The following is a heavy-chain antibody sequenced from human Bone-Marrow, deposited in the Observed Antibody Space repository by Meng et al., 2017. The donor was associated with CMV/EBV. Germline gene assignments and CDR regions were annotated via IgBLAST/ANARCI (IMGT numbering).Heavy chain of an antibody. V-gene: IGHV3-33*06. J-gene: IGHJ6*02. CDR2: IWYDGSNK. CDR1: GFTFSSYG. CDR3: AKDLTPYGDFWSGYYYYYGMDV. Sequence: GGSLRLSCAASGFTFSSYGMHWVRQAPGKGLEWVAVIWYDGSNKYYADSVKGRFTISRDNSKNTLYLQMNSLRAEDTDVYYCAKDLTPYGDFWSGYYYYYGMDVWGQGTTVTVSS. D-gene: IGHD3-3*01.